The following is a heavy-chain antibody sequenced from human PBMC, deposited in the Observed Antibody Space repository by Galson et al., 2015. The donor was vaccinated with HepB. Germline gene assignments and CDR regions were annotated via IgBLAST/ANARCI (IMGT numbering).Heavy chain of an antibody. CDR1: GFTFSSYW. V-gene: IGHV3-74*01. J-gene: IGHJ5*02. CDR2: INSVGSST. D-gene: IGHD6-13*01. Sequence: SLRLSCAASGFTFSSYWMHWVRQAPGKGLVWVSRINSVGSSTNYADSVKGRFTISRDNAKNTLYLQMNSLRAEDTAVYYCARGGFAGGTRGFFDPWGQGNLVTVSS. CDR3: ARGGFAGGTRGFFDP.